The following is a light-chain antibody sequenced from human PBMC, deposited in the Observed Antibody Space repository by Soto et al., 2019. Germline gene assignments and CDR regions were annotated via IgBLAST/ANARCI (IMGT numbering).Light chain of an antibody. CDR3: QQYNNWPET. V-gene: IGKV3-15*01. CDR1: QSISKY. CDR2: GAS. Sequence: TVSASVEDRVTIACRASQSISKYLAWYQQKPGQAPRLLIYGASTRATGIPARFSGSGSGTEFTLTISSLQSEDFAVYYCQQYNNWPETFGQGTKV. J-gene: IGKJ1*01.